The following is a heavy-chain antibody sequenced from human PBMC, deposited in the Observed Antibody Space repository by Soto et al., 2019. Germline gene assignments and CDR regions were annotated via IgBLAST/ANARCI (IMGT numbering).Heavy chain of an antibody. CDR1: GFAFSSYT. CDR3: AKDRGGFARGWEYYDF. CDR2: ISASGGST. Sequence: PGGSLRLSCAASGFAFSSYTMGWVRQTPGKGLEWVSSISASGGSTYYGDSLKGRFTISRDNSKNTLNLHIKSLGVEDSAVYYCAKDRGGFARGWEYYDFWGQGIQVTVSS. J-gene: IGHJ4*02. V-gene: IGHV3-23*01. D-gene: IGHD6-19*01.